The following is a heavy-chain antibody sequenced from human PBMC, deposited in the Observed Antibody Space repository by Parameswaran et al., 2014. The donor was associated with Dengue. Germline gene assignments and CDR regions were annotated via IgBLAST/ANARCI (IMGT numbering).Heavy chain of an antibody. CDR2: INPSGGST. J-gene: IGHJ6*02. Sequence: WVRQAPGQGLEWMGIINPSGGSTSYAQKFQGRVTMTRDTSTSTVYMELSSLRSEDTAVYYCARGRGPYDFWSEMLYSNYYYYGMDVWGQGTTVTVSS. CDR3: ARGRGPYDFWSEMLYSNYYYYGMDV. V-gene: IGHV1-46*01. D-gene: IGHD3-3*01.